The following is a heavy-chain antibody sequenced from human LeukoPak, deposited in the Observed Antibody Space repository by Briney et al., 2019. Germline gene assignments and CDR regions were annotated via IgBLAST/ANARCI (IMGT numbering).Heavy chain of an antibody. V-gene: IGHV1-46*01. CDR3: ARDRHIPILWSGYFFRFDP. Sequence: GASVKVSCKASGYTFTSYYMHWVRQAPGQGLEWMGIINPSGGGTSYAQKFQGRVTMTRDTSTSTVYMELSSLRSEDTAVYYCARDRHIPILWSGYFFRFDPWGQGTLVTVSS. CDR2: INPSGGGT. D-gene: IGHD3-3*01. J-gene: IGHJ5*02. CDR1: GYTFTSYY.